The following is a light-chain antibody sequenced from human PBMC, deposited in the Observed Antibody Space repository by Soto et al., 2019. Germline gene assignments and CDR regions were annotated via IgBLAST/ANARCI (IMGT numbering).Light chain of an antibody. Sequence: EIVLTQSPGTLSLSPGERATLSCRASQSVSSNYLAWYRRKPGQAPRLLIYGATNRATDIPGRFSGSGSGTDFTLTITRLEPEDFAVYYCQQYGSPPPTFGPGTRVEIK. J-gene: IGKJ1*01. CDR1: QSVSSNY. V-gene: IGKV3-20*01. CDR2: GAT. CDR3: QQYGSPPPT.